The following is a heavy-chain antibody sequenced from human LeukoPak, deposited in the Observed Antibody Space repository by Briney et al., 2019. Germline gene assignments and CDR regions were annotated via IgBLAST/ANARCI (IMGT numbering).Heavy chain of an antibody. CDR2: ISFDGTDK. D-gene: IGHD2-8*02. CDR1: GFTFSNYG. Sequence: GGSLRLSCGASGFTFSNYGMHWVRQAPGKGLEWVAAISFDGTDKYYADSVKGRFTLSRDNSKNTLYLQMNSLGPEDTAIYYCAGGGTASAPLDYWGQGTLVTVSS. CDR3: AGGGTASAPLDY. V-gene: IGHV3-30*03. J-gene: IGHJ4*02.